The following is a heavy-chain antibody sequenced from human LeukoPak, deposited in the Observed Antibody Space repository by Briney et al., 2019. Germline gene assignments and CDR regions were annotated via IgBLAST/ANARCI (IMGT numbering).Heavy chain of an antibody. CDR2: INTDSSDI. J-gene: IGHJ4*02. Sequence: GGSLRLSCAASGFTFSRYAMNWVRQAPGKGLQWVSYINTDSSDIHYADSVKGRFTISRDNARNTLYLQLSSLRAEDSAVYYCAIDTFQPGIIDSRGQGTLVTVSS. D-gene: IGHD2-2*01. CDR3: AIDTFQPGIIDS. CDR1: GFTFSRYA. V-gene: IGHV3-21*05.